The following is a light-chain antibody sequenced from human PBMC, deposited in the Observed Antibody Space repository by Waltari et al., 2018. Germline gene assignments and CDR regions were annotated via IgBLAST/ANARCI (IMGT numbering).Light chain of an antibody. CDR3: QQHGSSPLT. J-gene: IGKJ4*01. Sequence: EIVLTQSPGTLSLSPVERATLSCRASQSVSSYYLAWYQERPGQAPRLLIYGASSRATGIPDRFSGSGSGTDFTLTISRLEPEDFAVYYCQQHGSSPLTFGGGTKVEIK. CDR1: QSVSSYY. CDR2: GAS. V-gene: IGKV3-20*01.